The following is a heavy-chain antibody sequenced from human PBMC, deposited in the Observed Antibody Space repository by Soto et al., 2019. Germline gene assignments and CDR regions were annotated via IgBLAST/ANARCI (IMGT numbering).Heavy chain of an antibody. CDR3: AKDPLYRDGYKRGGYFDY. J-gene: IGHJ4*02. Sequence: GGSLRLSCAASGFTFSSYGMHWVRQAPGKGLEWVAVISYDGSNKYYADSVKGRFTISRDNSKNTLYLQMNSLRAEDTAVYYCAKDPLYRDGYKRGGYFDYWGQGTMVTVSS. CDR1: GFTFSSYG. D-gene: IGHD5-12*01. V-gene: IGHV3-30*18. CDR2: ISYDGSNK.